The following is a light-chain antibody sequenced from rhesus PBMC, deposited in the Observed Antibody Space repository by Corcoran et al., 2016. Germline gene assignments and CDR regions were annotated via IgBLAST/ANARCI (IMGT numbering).Light chain of an antibody. J-gene: IGKJ1*01. CDR3: LQSSDWWT. CDR1: QSIRNF. V-gene: IGKV3-24*03. Sequence: EIVMTQSPATLALSPGEQATLSCRASQSIRNFLAWYQQKPGQAPRRLSYGASSRATGIPDRFSGSGSGTEFTLTISSLEPEDAGVYFCLQSSDWWTFGQGTKVEIK. CDR2: GAS.